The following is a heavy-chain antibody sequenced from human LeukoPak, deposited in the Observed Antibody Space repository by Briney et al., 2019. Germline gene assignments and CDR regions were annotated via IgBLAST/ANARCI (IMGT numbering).Heavy chain of an antibody. D-gene: IGHD6-6*01. V-gene: IGHV4-4*07. CDR2: IYTSGST. CDR3: ARDEYSSSSEWFDP. J-gene: IGHJ5*02. CDR1: GGSISSYY. Sequence: SETLSLTCTVSGGSISSYYWSWIRQPAGKGLEWIGRIYTSGSTNYNPSLKSRVTMSVDTSKNQFSLKLSFVTAADTAVYYCARDEYSSSSEWFDPWGQGTLVTVSS.